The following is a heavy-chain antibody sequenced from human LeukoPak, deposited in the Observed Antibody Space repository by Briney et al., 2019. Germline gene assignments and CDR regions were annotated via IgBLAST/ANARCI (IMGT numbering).Heavy chain of an antibody. Sequence: GASVKVSCEASGYSFISYGINWVRQAPGQGLEWMGWINPENRNTNDAQKFQGRVIMTTDRSTSTAYMELRSLRSDDTAVYYCARQDYGAEVYFDSWGQGTLVTVSS. V-gene: IGHV1-18*01. CDR2: INPENRNT. D-gene: IGHD4-17*01. J-gene: IGHJ4*02. CDR3: ARQDYGAEVYFDS. CDR1: GYSFISYG.